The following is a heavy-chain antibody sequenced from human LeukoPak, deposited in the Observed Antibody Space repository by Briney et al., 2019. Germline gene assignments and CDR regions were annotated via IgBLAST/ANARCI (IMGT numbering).Heavy chain of an antibody. CDR2: IYYSGST. J-gene: IGHJ4*02. D-gene: IGHD3-16*01. CDR1: GGSTSSSSHY. Sequence: SETLSLTCTVSGGSTSSSSHYWGWIRQPPGKGLEWIGNIYYSGSTYYNSSLKSRLTISVDTSKNQFSLKLSSVTAADTDVYYCARLTPVLEVDYWGQGTLVTVSS. CDR3: ARLTPVLEVDY. V-gene: IGHV4-39*01.